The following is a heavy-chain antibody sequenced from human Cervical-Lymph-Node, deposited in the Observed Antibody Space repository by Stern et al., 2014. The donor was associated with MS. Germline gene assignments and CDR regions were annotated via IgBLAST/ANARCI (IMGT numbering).Heavy chain of an antibody. CDR2: ISNDASQK. CDR3: AKICSSSTSNGVDY. CDR1: GFTFSSYG. V-gene: IGHV3-30*18. J-gene: IGHJ4*02. D-gene: IGHD6-13*01. Sequence: QVQLVESGGGVVQPGRSLRLSCAASGFTFSSYGMHWVRQAPGKGVEWGAGISNDASQKYYAKSVKGRFPISRDNSKNTLHLQMNSLATEDTGMYYCAKICSSSTSNGVDYWGQGTLVTVSS.